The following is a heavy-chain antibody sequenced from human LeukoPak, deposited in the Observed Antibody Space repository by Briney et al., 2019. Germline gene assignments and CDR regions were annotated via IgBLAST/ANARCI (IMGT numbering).Heavy chain of an antibody. J-gene: IGHJ4*02. CDR3: AKARTILRYFDWLFPFDY. V-gene: IGHV3-23*01. D-gene: IGHD3-9*01. Sequence: GGSLRLSCAASGFTFSSYAMSWVRQAPGKGLEWVSAISGSGGSTYYADSVKGRFTISRDNSKNTLYLQMNSLRAEDTAVYYCAKARTILRYFDWLFPFDYWGQGTLVTVSS. CDR2: ISGSGGST. CDR1: GFTFSSYA.